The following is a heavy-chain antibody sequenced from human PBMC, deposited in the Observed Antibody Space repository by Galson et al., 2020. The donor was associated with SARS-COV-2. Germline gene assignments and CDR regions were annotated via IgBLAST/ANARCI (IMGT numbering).Heavy chain of an antibody. Sequence: TGGSLRLSCAASGFTFSSCWMHWVRQAPGKGLVWVSRINSDGSSTSYADSVKGRFTISRDNAKNTLYLQMNSLRAEDTAVYYCARVGTRSGGKYYFDYWGQGTLVTVSS. D-gene: IGHD6-19*01. CDR3: ARVGTRSGGKYYFDY. J-gene: IGHJ4*02. V-gene: IGHV3-74*01. CDR1: GFTFSSCW. CDR2: INSDGSST.